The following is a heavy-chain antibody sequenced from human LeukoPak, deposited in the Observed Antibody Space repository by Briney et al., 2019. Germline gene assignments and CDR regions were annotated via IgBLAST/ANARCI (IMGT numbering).Heavy chain of an antibody. D-gene: IGHD1-1*01. V-gene: IGHV4-31*03. Sequence: PSQTLSLTCTVSGSSISSGGYYWSWIRQHPGKGLEWIGYIYYSGSTYYNPSLKSRVTISVDTSKNQFSLKLSSVTAADTAVYYCARGRAEFFGTYYFDYWGQGTLVTVSS. CDR2: IYYSGST. CDR3: ARGRAEFFGTYYFDY. CDR1: GSSISSGGYY. J-gene: IGHJ4*02.